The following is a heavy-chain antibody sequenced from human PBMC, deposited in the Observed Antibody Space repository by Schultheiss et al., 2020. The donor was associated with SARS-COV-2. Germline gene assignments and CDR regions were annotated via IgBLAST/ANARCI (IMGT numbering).Heavy chain of an antibody. Sequence: SQTLSLTCAVYGGSFSGYYWSWIRQPPGKGLEWIGYIYYSGSTYYNPSLKSRVTISVDTSKNQFSLKLSSVTAADTAVYYCARHEGGYLGYFHHWGQGTLVTVSS. CDR3: ARHEGGYLGYFHH. D-gene: IGHD5-18*01. CDR1: GGSFSGYY. CDR2: IYYSGST. V-gene: IGHV4-34*09. J-gene: IGHJ4*02.